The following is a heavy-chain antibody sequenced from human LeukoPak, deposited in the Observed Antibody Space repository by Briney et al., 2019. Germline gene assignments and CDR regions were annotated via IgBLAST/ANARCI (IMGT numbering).Heavy chain of an antibody. CDR2: ISSRSSSI. D-gene: IGHD4-17*01. V-gene: IGHV3-48*02. J-gene: IGHJ4*02. CDR3: ARGATVTSPLDY. Sequence: GGSLTLSCAASGFTFSTYSMNWVRQAPGKGLEWVSYISSRSSSISYSFSVKGRFIISRGNAKNSLYLQMNRLRDEDTAVYFCARGATVTSPLDYWGQGTLVTVSS. CDR1: GFTFSTYS.